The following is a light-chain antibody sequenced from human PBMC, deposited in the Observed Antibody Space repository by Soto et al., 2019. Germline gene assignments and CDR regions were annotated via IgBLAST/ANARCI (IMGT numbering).Light chain of an antibody. J-gene: IGLJ1*01. CDR1: SSDVGGHNY. V-gene: IGLV2-14*03. CDR2: DVT. CDR3: SSYTSITTFYV. Sequence: QSALTQPASVSGSPGQSITIPCTGTSSDVGGHNYVSWYQHHPGKAPKLMIYDVTNRPSGVSDRFSGSKSGKTASLTISGLQAEDEADYYCSSYTSITTFYVFGTGTKLTV.